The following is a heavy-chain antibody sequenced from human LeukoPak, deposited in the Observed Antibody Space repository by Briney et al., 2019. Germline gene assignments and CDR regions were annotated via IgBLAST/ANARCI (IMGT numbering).Heavy chain of an antibody. CDR3: ARGAATGTLWYYYYYMDV. CDR2: MNPNSGGT. V-gene: IGHV1-8*01. Sequence: ASVKVSCKASGYTFTSYDINWVRQATGQGLEWMGWMNPNSGGTNYAQKLQGRVTMTRDTSISTAYMELSSLRSDDTAVYYCARGAATGTLWYYYYYMDVWGKGTTVTVSS. J-gene: IGHJ6*03. CDR1: GYTFTSYD. D-gene: IGHD6-13*01.